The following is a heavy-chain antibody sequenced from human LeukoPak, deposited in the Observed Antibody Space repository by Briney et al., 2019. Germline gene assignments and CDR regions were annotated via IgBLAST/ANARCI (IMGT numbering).Heavy chain of an antibody. CDR1: GFTFSSYS. D-gene: IGHD3-22*01. CDR3: ARNLKYYDSSGFDY. J-gene: IGHJ4*02. Sequence: GGSLRLSCATSGFTFSSYSMNWIRQAPGKGLEWVSCISSSSSYIYYTDSVKGRFTISRDNAKNSLTLQMNSLRAEDTAVYYCARNLKYYDSSGFDYWVQGTPVTVSS. V-gene: IGHV3-21*01. CDR2: ISSSSSYI.